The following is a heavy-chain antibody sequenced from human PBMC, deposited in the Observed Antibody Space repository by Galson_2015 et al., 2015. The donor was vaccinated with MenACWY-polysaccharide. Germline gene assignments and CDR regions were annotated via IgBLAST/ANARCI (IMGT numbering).Heavy chain of an antibody. J-gene: IGHJ4*02. Sequence: SLRLSCAASGFTFSNYAMSWVRQAPGKGLEWVSTIGGSGSNTHYADPVKGRVTISRDNSKNTLSLQMNSLRAEDTAVYYCARVRYSTGKYQFDYWGQGTRVAVSS. V-gene: IGHV3-23*01. CDR2: IGGSGSNT. CDR3: ARVRYSTGKYQFDY. D-gene: IGHD2-2*01. CDR1: GFTFSNYA.